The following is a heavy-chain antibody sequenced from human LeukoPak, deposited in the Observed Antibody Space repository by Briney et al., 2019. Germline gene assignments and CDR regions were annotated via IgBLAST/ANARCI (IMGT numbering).Heavy chain of an antibody. CDR3: AKSGTALLWFGELLEESHFDY. CDR1: GFTFSSYG. V-gene: IGHV3-30*18. CDR2: ISYDGSNK. J-gene: IGHJ4*02. D-gene: IGHD3-10*01. Sequence: GGSLRLSCAASGFTFSSYGMHWVRQAPGKGLEWVAVISYDGSNKYYAGSVKGRFTISRDNSKNTLYLQMNSLRAEDTAVYYCAKSGTALLWFGELLEESHFDYWGQGTLVTVSS.